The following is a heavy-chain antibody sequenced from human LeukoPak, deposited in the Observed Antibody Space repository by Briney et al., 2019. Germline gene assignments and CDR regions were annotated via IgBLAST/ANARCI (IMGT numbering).Heavy chain of an antibody. CDR2: IGTAGDT. CDR1: GFTFSCYD. V-gene: IGHV3-13*01. J-gene: IGHJ4*02. Sequence: GGTLSFSCSASGFTFSCYDMHWLRQATGIDLEWGFDIGTAGDTYYPGSVKGRFTISRENAKNSLLLQMNSLRAGATVLYYCGRAGYSSSLHYWGQGTLDSVST. D-gene: IGHD6-13*01. CDR3: GRAGYSSSLHY.